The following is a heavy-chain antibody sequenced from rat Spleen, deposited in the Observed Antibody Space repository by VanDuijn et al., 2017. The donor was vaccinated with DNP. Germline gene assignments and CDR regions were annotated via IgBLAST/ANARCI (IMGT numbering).Heavy chain of an antibody. CDR3: ARWVWYFDY. J-gene: IGHJ2*01. Sequence: EVRLQESGPGLVKPSQSLSLTCSVTGSSITSNYWGWIRQFPGNKMAYIGHISFSGSPNYNPSLRSRISITRDTSKNLFFLHLDSVTTEDTATYYCARWVWYFDYWGQGIMVTVSS. CDR2: ISFSGSP. V-gene: IGHV3-1*01. CDR1: GSSITSNY.